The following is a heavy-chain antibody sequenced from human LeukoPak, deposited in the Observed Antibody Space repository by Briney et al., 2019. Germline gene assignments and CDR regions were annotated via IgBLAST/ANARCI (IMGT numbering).Heavy chain of an antibody. Sequence: ASVKVSCKASGYTFTSYYMHWVRQAPGQGLEGMGIINPSGGSTSYAQKFQGRVTMTRDMSTSTVYMELSSLRSEDTAVYYCARGVRRITIFGVVIYPNDAFDIWGQGTMVTVSS. CDR1: GYTFTSYY. CDR2: INPSGGST. J-gene: IGHJ3*02. D-gene: IGHD3-3*01. V-gene: IGHV1-46*01. CDR3: ARGVRRITIFGVVIYPNDAFDI.